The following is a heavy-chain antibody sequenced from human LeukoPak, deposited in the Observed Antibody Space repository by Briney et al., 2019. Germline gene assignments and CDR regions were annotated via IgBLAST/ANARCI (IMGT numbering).Heavy chain of an antibody. CDR2: INHSGST. Sequence: SETLSLTCAVYGGSFSGYYWSWIRQPPGKGLEWIGEINHSGSTNYNPSLKSRVTISVDTSKNQFSLKLSSVTAADTAVYYCARSDGYNLFDYWGQGTLVTVSS. V-gene: IGHV4-34*01. CDR3: ARSDGYNLFDY. J-gene: IGHJ4*02. CDR1: GGSFSGYY. D-gene: IGHD5-24*01.